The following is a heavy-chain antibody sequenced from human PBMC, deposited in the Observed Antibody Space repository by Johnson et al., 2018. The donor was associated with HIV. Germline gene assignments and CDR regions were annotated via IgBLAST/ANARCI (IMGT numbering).Heavy chain of an antibody. CDR3: AKIMSKWSVDDDAFDV. D-gene: IGHD2-15*01. V-gene: IGHV3-33*06. J-gene: IGHJ3*01. CDR1: GFTFSSYG. Sequence: QVQVVESGGGVVQPGRSLKLSCAASGFTFSSYGMHWVRQAPGKGLEWMALTYYEGINKYYADSVKGRFTISRDNTNNTLYLQMNSLRAEDTAVYYCAKIMSKWSVDDDAFDVWGQGTMVTVSS. CDR2: TYYEGINK.